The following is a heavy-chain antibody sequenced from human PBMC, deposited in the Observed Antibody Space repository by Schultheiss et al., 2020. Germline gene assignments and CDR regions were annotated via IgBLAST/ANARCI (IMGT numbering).Heavy chain of an antibody. Sequence: GGSLRLSCAASGFTFSSYAMSWVRQAPGKGLEWVSAISGSGGSTYYADSVKGRFTISRDNAKNSLYLQMNSLRAEDTAVYYCAREIRQQLVGYYYYGMDVWGQGTTVTVSS. V-gene: IGHV3-23*01. CDR3: AREIRQQLVGYYYYGMDV. CDR1: GFTFSSYA. CDR2: ISGSGGST. D-gene: IGHD6-13*01. J-gene: IGHJ6*02.